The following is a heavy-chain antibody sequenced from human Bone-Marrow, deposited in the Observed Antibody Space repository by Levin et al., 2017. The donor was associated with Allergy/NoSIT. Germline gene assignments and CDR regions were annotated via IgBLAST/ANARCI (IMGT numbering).Heavy chain of an antibody. CDR1: GFTFSNYG. Sequence: GGSLRLSCAASGFTFSNYGMHWVRQAPGKGLEWVAVTWYDGSNKHYADSVKGRFTISRDNSKNTLYLQMNSLRAEDTAVYYCARDSSSRFDYWGQGTLVTVSS. V-gene: IGHV3-33*01. CDR3: ARDSSSRFDY. CDR2: TWYDGSNK. D-gene: IGHD6-6*01. J-gene: IGHJ4*02.